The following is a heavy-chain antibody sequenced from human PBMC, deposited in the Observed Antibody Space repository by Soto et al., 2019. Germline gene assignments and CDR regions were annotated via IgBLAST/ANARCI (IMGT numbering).Heavy chain of an antibody. CDR1: GGTFSSYA. V-gene: IGHV1-69*06. CDR3: ARRNGACIATLGAPDSSASLYGMDV. J-gene: IGHJ6*01. D-gene: IGHD6-13*01. CDR2: IIPIFGTA. Sequence: QVQLVQSGAEVKKPGSSVKVSCKASGGTFSSYAISWVRQAPGHGLEWMGGIIPIFGTANYAQKFQGRVTITEDKSTSTAYRELSSLRSDATAVYYCARRNGACIATLGAPDSSASLYGMDVWGQGTTGTVSS.